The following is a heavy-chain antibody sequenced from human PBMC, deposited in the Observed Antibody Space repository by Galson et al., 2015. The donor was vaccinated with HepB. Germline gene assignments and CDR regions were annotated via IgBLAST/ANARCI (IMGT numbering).Heavy chain of an antibody. D-gene: IGHD4-17*01. CDR1: GGTFSSYA. J-gene: IGHJ6*03. V-gene: IGHV1-69*13. CDR3: ARTDGDYSYYMDV. Sequence: SVKVSCKASGGTFSSYAISWVRQAPGQGLEWMGGIIPIFGTANYAQKFQGGVTITADESTSTAYMELSSLRSEDTAVYYCARTDGDYSYYMDVWGKGTTVTVSS. CDR2: IIPIFGTA.